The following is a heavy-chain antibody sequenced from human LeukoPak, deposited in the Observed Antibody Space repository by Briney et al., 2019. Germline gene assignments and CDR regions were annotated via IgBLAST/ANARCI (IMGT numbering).Heavy chain of an antibody. CDR2: ISGSGGST. CDR3: ARIEYYCSSTSCSHNWFDP. J-gene: IGHJ5*02. CDR1: GFTFSSYA. Sequence: GGSLRLSCAASGFTFSSYAMSWVRQAPGKGLEWVSAISGSGGSTYYADSVKGRFTISRDNSKNTLYLQMNSLRAEDTAVYYCARIEYYCSSTSCSHNWFDPWGQGTLVTVSS. D-gene: IGHD2-2*01. V-gene: IGHV3-23*01.